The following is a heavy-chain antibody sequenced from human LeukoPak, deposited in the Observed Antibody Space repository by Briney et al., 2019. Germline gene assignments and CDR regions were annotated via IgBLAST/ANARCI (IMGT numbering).Heavy chain of an antibody. J-gene: IGHJ4*02. CDR1: GGSISSYY. V-gene: IGHV4-59*08. CDR3: ARHNRYSSSWYWYYFDY. D-gene: IGHD6-13*01. CDR2: IYYSGST. Sequence: SETLSLTCTVSGGSISSYYWSWIRQPPGKGLEWIGYIYYSGSTNYNPSLKSRVTISVDTSKNQFSLKLSSVTAADTAAYYCARHNRYSSSWYWYYFDYWGQGTLVTVSS.